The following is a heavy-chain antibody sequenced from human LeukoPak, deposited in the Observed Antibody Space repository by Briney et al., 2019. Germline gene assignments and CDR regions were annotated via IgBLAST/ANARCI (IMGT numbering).Heavy chain of an antibody. CDR2: IIPIFGTA. D-gene: IGHD3-10*01. J-gene: IGHJ4*02. Sequence: SVRISCAAFGGTFTSYAISCVREAPVQGLEWVGGIIPIFGTANYAQKVQGRVTITADESTSTAYMELSSLRSEDTAVYYCARLGYDGSGSSWGQGTLVTVSS. CDR1: GGTFTSYA. CDR3: ARLGYDGSGSS. V-gene: IGHV1-69*01.